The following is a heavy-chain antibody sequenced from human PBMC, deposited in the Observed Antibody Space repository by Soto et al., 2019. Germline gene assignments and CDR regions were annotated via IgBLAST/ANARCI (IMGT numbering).Heavy chain of an antibody. J-gene: IGHJ5*02. D-gene: IGHD6-13*01. CDR1: GYTFTSYD. CDR2: MNPNSGNT. V-gene: IGHV1-8*01. Sequence: QVQLVQSGTEVKKPGASVKVSCKAFGYTFTSYDINWVRQATGQRLEWMGWMNPNSGNTGYAQKFQGRVTMTSNTSISTAYMELSSLRSEDTAVYYCAKSNRGRGYWLDPWGQGTVVTVSS. CDR3: AKSNRGRGYWLDP.